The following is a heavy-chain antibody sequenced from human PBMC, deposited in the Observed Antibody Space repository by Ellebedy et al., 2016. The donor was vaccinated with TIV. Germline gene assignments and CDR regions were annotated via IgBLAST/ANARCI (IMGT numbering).Heavy chain of an antibody. Sequence: ASVKVSCXASGYTFTGYYIQWVRQAPGQGFEWMGWINPNSGGTKYAQKFQGRVTMTRDTSISTAYMELRRLRSDDTALYYCARDSPHNWFDPWGQGTLVTVSS. J-gene: IGHJ5*02. V-gene: IGHV1-2*02. CDR1: GYTFTGYY. CDR3: ARDSPHNWFDP. CDR2: INPNSGGT.